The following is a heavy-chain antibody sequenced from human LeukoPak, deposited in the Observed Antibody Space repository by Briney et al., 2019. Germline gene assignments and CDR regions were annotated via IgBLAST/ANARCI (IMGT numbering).Heavy chain of an antibody. CDR3: ARALWVTMERLEYFDS. V-gene: IGHV3-23*01. D-gene: IGHD1-1*01. J-gene: IGHJ4*02. CDR1: GFTFSSYG. Sequence: WGTLRLSCAASGFTFSSYGMIWVRQAPGKGLEWVSAISGSGGSTYYADSVKGRFTISRDNAKNSLYLQMNSLRAEDTAVYYCARALWVTMERLEYFDSWGQGTLVTVSS. CDR2: ISGSGGST.